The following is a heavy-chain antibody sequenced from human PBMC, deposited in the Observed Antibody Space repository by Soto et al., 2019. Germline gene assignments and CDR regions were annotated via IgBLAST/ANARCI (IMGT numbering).Heavy chain of an antibody. D-gene: IGHD1-1*01. CDR3: ARAASGGEDWNLGYYCGMDV. J-gene: IGHJ6*02. Sequence: SVKVSCKASGGTFSSYAISWVRQAPGQGLEWMGGIIPIFGTANYAQKFQGRVTITADESTSTAYMELSSLRSEDTAVYYCARAASGGEDWNLGYYCGMDVWGQGTTVTVSS. CDR1: GGTFSSYA. V-gene: IGHV1-69*13. CDR2: IIPIFGTA.